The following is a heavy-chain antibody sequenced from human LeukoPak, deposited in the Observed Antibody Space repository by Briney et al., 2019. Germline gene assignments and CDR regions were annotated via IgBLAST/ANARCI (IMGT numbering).Heavy chain of an antibody. D-gene: IGHD3-9*01. J-gene: IGHJ4*02. Sequence: GRSLRLSCAASGFTFSSYAMHWVRQAPGKGLEWVAVISYDGSNKYYAASVKGRFTISRDNSKNTLYLQMNSLRAEDTAVYYCARDIFSYWGQGTLVTVSS. CDR2: ISYDGSNK. CDR1: GFTFSSYA. CDR3: ARDIFSY. V-gene: IGHV3-30-3*01.